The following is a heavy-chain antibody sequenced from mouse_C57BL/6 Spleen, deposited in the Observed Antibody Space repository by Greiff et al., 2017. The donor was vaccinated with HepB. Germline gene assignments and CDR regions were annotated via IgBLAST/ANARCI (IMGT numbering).Heavy chain of an antibody. CDR3: ARGTMVYYFDY. V-gene: IGHV1-4*01. J-gene: IGHJ2*01. D-gene: IGHD1-1*02. CDR2: INPSSGYT. CDR1: GYNFTSYT. Sequence: VQLQQSGAELARPGASVKMSCKASGYNFTSYTMHWVKQRPGQGLEWIGYINPSSGYTKYNQKFKDKATLTADKSSSTAYMQLSSLTSEDSAFYYCARGTMVYYFDYWGQGTTLTVSS.